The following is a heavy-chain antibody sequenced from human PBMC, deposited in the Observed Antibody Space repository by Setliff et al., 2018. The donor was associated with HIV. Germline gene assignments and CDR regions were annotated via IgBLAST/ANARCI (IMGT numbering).Heavy chain of an antibody. V-gene: IGHV1-8*01. CDR1: EYTSASYV. CDR2: IDPKSGNT. J-gene: IGHJ4*02. D-gene: IGHD1-26*01. CDR3: ARGLRAYLGY. Sequence: ASVKVSCKTAEYTSASYVINWVRQAAGQGLEWTGWIDPKSGNTGYAQEFQGRVTMTRNTSISTAYMELISLTSDDTAIYFCARGLRAYLGYWGQGTLVTVSS.